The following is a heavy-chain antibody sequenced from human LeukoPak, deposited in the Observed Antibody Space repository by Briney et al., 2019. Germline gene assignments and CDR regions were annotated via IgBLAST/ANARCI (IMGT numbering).Heavy chain of an antibody. Sequence: ASVKVSCKASGYTFTGYYMHWVRQAPGQGLEWMGWINPNSGGTNYAQKFQGRVTMTRDTSISTAYMELSRLRSDDTAVYYCARDRYYGSGSYRNYYYYYMDVWGKGTTVTISS. V-gene: IGHV1-2*02. J-gene: IGHJ6*03. CDR1: GYTFTGYY. CDR2: INPNSGGT. CDR3: ARDRYYGSGSYRNYYYYYMDV. D-gene: IGHD3-10*01.